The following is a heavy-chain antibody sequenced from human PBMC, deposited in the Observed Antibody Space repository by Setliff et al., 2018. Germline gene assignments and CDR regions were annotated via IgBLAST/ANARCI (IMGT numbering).Heavy chain of an antibody. CDR1: GLTLINNG. J-gene: IGHJ4*02. CDR3: ATLSKGLNY. CDR2: IWHDGTNK. V-gene: IGHV3-33*01. Sequence: GGSLRLSCAASGLTLINNGFHWVRQAPGKGLEWVAIIWHDGTNKYYADSVKGRFDISRDSSKNTVYLQMNSLTAEDTAMYYCATLSKGLNYWGQGTLVTVSS.